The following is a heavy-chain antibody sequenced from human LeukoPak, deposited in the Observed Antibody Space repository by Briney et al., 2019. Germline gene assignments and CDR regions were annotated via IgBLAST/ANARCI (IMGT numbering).Heavy chain of an antibody. CDR2: ISYDGSNK. CDR1: GFTFSSYA. D-gene: IGHD3-22*01. Sequence: GGSLRLSCAASGFTFSSYAMHWVRQAPGKGLEWVAVISYDGSNKYYADSVKGRFTISRDNSKNTLYLQMNSLRAEDTAVYYCLYYDSSGYYLDYWGQGTLVTVSS. J-gene: IGHJ4*02. CDR3: LYYDSSGYYLDY. V-gene: IGHV3-30-3*01.